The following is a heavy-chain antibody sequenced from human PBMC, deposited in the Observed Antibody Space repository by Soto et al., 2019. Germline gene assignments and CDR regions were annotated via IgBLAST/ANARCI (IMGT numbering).Heavy chain of an antibody. CDR1: GFTFSNYA. V-gene: IGHV3-30*18. CDR3: AKDGGPVYCNSPGCSAKHFDY. D-gene: IGHD2-2*01. CDR2: ISYDGDNE. J-gene: IGHJ4*02. Sequence: QVQLVESGGGVVQPGRSLRLSCAASGFTFSNYAMQWVRQAPGKGLEWLAIISYDGDNEYYADSVRGRFTISRDNSKNKLELQTNNLRHEDTAVYYCAKDGGPVYCNSPGCSAKHFDYWGQGTLVTVSS.